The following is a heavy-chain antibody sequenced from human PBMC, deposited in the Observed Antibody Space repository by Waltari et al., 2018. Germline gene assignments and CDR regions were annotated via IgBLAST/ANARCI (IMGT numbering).Heavy chain of an antibody. CDR3: ARVATKTYSSPVPGRPYYYGMDV. J-gene: IGHJ6*02. CDR2: INRDGSST. Sequence: EEQLVESGGGLAQPGESLRLSCAASGFTFSRYWMDWVRHAPGQGLVWVSRINRDGSSTTYADSVKGRFTISRDNAKNTLYVQMNRLRAEDTAVYYCARVATKTYSSPVPGRPYYYGMDVWGQGTTVTVSS. V-gene: IGHV3-74*01. CDR1: GFTFSRYW. D-gene: IGHD6-19*01.